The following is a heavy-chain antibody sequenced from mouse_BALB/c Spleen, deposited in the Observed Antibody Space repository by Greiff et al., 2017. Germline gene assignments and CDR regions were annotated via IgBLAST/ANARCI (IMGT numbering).Heavy chain of an antibody. CDR2: ISDGGSYT. J-gene: IGHJ4*01. D-gene: IGHD1-1*02. V-gene: IGHV5-4*02. CDR3: ARDGGGNYYAMDY. Sequence: DVKLVESGGGLVKPGGSLKLSCAASGFTFSDYYMYWVRQTPEKRLEWVATISDGGSYTYYPDSVKGRFTISRDNAKNNLYLQMSSLKSEDTAMYYCARDGGGNYYAMDYWGQGTSVTVSS. CDR1: GFTFSDYY.